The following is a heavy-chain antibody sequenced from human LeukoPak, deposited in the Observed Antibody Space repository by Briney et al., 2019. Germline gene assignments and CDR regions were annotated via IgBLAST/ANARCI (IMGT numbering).Heavy chain of an antibody. CDR1: GFTFSSYE. CDR3: AKDRSCSGGSCYSTYFDY. D-gene: IGHD2-15*01. CDR2: ISYDGSNK. V-gene: IGHV3-30*18. Sequence: GGSLRLSCAASGFTFSSYEMNWVRQAPGKGLEWVAVISYDGSNKYYADSVKGRFTISRDNSKNTLYLQMNSLRAEDTAVYYCAKDRSCSGGSCYSTYFDYWGQGTLVTVSS. J-gene: IGHJ4*02.